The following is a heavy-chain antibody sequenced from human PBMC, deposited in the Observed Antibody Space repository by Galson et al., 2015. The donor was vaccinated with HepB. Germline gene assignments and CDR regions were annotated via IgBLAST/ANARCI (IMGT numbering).Heavy chain of an antibody. CDR1: GYTFANYG. CDR3: AKVMGRSSYDFDYYAMDV. J-gene: IGHJ6*02. CDR2: INTGNGKR. V-gene: IGHV1-3*04. Sequence: SVKVSCKASGYTFANYGIHWVRQAPGQRLQWMGWINTGNGKRKYSQKFQGRATITSDTSASTAYIELISLRSEDTATYYCAKVMGRSSYDFDYYAMDVWGQGTTVTVSS. D-gene: IGHD2/OR15-2a*01.